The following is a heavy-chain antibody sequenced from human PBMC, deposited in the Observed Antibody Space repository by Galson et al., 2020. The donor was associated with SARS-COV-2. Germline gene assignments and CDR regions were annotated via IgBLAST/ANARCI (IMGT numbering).Heavy chain of an antibody. D-gene: IGHD6-19*01. V-gene: IGHV3-23*01. J-gene: IGHJ4*02. Sequence: GESLKISCAASGFTFSSYAMSWVRQAPGKGLEWVSAISGSGGSTYYADSVKGRFTISRDNSKNTLYLQMNSLRAEDTAVYYCAKDRRAIAVAGTFSDYWGQGTLVTVSS. CDR3: AKDRRAIAVAGTFSDY. CDR1: GFTFSSYA. CDR2: ISGSGGST.